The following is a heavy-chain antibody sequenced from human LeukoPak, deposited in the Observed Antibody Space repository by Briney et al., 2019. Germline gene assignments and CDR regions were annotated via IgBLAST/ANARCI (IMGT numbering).Heavy chain of an antibody. V-gene: IGHV4-34*01. CDR3: ARGGGSEQN. CDR2: INHSGST. D-gene: IGHD3-10*01. Sequence: SETLSLTCAVYGGSFGGYYWSWIRQPPGKGLEWIGEINHSGSTNYNPSLKSRVTISVDTSKNQFSLKLSSVTAADTAVYYCARGGGSEQNWGQGTLVTVSS. CDR1: GGSFGGYY. J-gene: IGHJ4*02.